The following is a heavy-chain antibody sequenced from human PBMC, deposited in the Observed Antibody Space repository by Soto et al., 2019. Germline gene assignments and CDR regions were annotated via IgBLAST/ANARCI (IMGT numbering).Heavy chain of an antibody. V-gene: IGHV3-23*01. CDR1: GFTFSSYA. J-gene: IGHJ4*02. D-gene: IGHD2-15*01. CDR2: ISGSGGST. Sequence: EVQLLESGGGLVQPGGSLRLSCAASGFTFSSYAMSWVRQAPGKGLEWVSAISGSGGSTYYADSVKGRFTISRDNSKNTLYLQMNSLRAEDTAVYYCAKCKVVAATRPAPIPYDYWGQGTLVTVSS. CDR3: AKCKVVAATRPAPIPYDY.